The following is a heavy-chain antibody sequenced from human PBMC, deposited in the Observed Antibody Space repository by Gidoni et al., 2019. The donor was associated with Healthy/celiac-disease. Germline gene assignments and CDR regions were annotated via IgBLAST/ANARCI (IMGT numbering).Heavy chain of an antibody. CDR2: ISYDGSNK. V-gene: IGHV3-30-3*01. CDR3: ARERWELLFDY. D-gene: IGHD1-26*01. CDR1: GFTFSSYA. Sequence: QVQLVESGGGVVQPGRSLRLSCAASGFTFSSYAMHWVRQAPGKGLEWVAVISYDGSNKYYADSVKGRFTISRDNSKNTLYLQMNSLRAEDTAVYYCARERWELLFDYWGQGTLVTVSS. J-gene: IGHJ4*02.